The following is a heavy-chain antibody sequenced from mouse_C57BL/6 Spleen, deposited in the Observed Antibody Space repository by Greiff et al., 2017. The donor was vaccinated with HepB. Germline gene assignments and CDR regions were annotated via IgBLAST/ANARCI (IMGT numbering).Heavy chain of an antibody. CDR1: GFTFSSYG. V-gene: IGHV5-6*01. D-gene: IGHD1-1*01. CDR3: ARLDNYGLDY. CDR2: ISSGGSYT. J-gene: IGHJ2*01. Sequence: EVKVVESGGDLVKPGGSLKLSCAASGFTFSSYGMSWVRQTPDKRLEWVATISSGGSYTYYPDSVKGRFTISRDNAKNTLYLQMRSLKSEDTAMYYCARLDNYGLDYWGQGTTLTVSS.